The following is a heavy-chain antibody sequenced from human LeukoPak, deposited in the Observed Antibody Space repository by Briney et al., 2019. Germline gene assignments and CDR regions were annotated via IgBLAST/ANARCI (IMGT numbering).Heavy chain of an antibody. CDR3: ARDGVPDKRQWLEPYYMDV. CDR1: GFTVSSNY. Sequence: GGSLRLSCAASGFTVSSNYMSWVRQAPGKGLEWVSVIYSGGSTYYADSVKGRFTISRDNSKNTLYLQMNSLRAEDTAVYYCARDGVPDKRQWLEPYYMDVWGKGTTVTVSS. J-gene: IGHJ6*03. D-gene: IGHD6-19*01. CDR2: IYSGGST. V-gene: IGHV3-66*01.